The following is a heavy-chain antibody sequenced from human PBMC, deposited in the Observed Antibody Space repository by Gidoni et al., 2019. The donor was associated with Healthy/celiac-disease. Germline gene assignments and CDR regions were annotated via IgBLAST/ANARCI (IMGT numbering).Heavy chain of an antibody. CDR3: ARESFDILPGYLYPPDY. V-gene: IGHV3-21*01. Sequence: EGQLVESGGGLVKPGGSLRLPCAASGFTLSSSSMNWVRQAPWKGLGLVSSISSSSSYIYYAASVKGRFTISRDNAKNSLYLQMNSLRAEDTAVYYCARESFDILPGYLYPPDYWGQGTLVTVSS. CDR2: ISSSSSYI. D-gene: IGHD3-9*01. J-gene: IGHJ4*02. CDR1: GFTLSSSS.